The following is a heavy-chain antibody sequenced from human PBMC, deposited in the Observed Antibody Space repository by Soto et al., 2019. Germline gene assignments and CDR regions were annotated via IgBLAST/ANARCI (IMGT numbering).Heavy chain of an antibody. CDR1: GFSFSDHY. CDR2: IRDKANSYTT. D-gene: IGHD6-13*01. V-gene: IGHV3-72*01. J-gene: IGHJ4*02. Sequence: EVQLVESGGGLVQPGGSLRLSCAASGFSFSDHYMDWVRQAPGKGLEWVGRIRDKANSYTTEYVASVKGRFSISRDDSKNSLYLQMSSLNSDDTAVYYCARAHSMSWSGTCSDYWGQGALVTVSA. CDR3: ARAHSMSWSGTCSDY.